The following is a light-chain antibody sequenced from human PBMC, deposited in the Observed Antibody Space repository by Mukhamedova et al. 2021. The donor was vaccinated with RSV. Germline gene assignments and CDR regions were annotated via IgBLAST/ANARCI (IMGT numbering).Light chain of an antibody. CDR3: QQYGNSPYT. CDR2: GAS. Sequence: EYMGTLSCRASQSVSGSYLAWYQQKPGQAPRVLIYGASSRATGIPDRFSGSGSGTDFTLTIRRLEPEDFAVYYCQQYGNSPYTFGQGT. V-gene: IGKV3-20*01. J-gene: IGKJ2*01. CDR1: QSVSGSY.